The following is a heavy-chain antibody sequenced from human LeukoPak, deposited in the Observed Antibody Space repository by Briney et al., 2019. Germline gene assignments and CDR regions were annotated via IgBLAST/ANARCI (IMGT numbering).Heavy chain of an antibody. J-gene: IGHJ5*02. D-gene: IGHD3-10*01. V-gene: IGHV4-59*08. Sequence: SETLSLTCTVSGGSISSYYWSWIRQPPGKGLEWIGYVYYSGSTNYNPSLKSRVTISVDTSKNQFSLKLSSVTAADTAVYYCARLLYYYGSGRGFDPWGQGTLVTVSS. CDR1: GGSISSYY. CDR3: ARLLYYYGSGRGFDP. CDR2: VYYSGST.